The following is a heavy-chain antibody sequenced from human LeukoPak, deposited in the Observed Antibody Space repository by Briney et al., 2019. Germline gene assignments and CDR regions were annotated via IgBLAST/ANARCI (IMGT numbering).Heavy chain of an antibody. Sequence: ASVKVSCKASGYIFTGYYMHWVRQAPGQGLEWMGRINPNSGGTNYAQKFQGRVTMTRDTSISTAYMELSRLRSDDTAVYYCARGAYSGSYGWAFYFDYWGQGTLVTVSS. CDR1: GYIFTGYY. V-gene: IGHV1-2*06. J-gene: IGHJ4*02. CDR2: INPNSGGT. D-gene: IGHD1-26*01. CDR3: ARGAYSGSYGWAFYFDY.